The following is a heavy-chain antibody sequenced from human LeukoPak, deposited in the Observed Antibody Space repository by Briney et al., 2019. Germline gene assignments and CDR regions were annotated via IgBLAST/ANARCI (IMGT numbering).Heavy chain of an antibody. CDR3: ARDPKREVWFDP. CDR2: IKQDGSEK. J-gene: IGHJ5*02. Sequence: GGSLRLSCAASGFTFDDYGMSWVRQAPGKGLEWVANIKQDGSEKYYVDSVKGRFTISRDNAKNSLYLQMNSLRAEDTAVYYCARDPKREVWFDPWGQGTLVTVSS. V-gene: IGHV3-7*01. CDR1: GFTFDDYG.